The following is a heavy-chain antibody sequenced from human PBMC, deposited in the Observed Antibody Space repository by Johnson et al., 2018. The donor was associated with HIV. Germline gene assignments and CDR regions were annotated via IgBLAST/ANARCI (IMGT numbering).Heavy chain of an antibody. CDR1: GFTFDDYG. CDR2: INWNGGST. D-gene: IGHD3-22*01. V-gene: IGHV3-20*04. Sequence: VQLVESGGGVVRPGGSLRLSCAASGFTFDDYGMSWVRQAPGQGLQWVSGINWNGGSTGYADSVKGRFTISRDNAKNSLYLHMNSLRALDTALYYCAWYSYYYDGSGAFDFWGQGTMVTVAS. CDR3: AWYSYYYDGSGAFDF. J-gene: IGHJ3*01.